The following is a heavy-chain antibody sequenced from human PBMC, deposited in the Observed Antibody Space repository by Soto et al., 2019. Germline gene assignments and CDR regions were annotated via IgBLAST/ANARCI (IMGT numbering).Heavy chain of an antibody. Sequence: QVQLQESGPGLVKPSQTLSLTCTVSGDSISSGGYYWSWIRQHPGKGLEWIGYIYYSGSTYYNPSLKSRVTISVDTSKNQFSLKLSSVTAADTAVYYCARCNGGLLWFGEPFDYWGQGTLVTVSS. CDR3: ARCNGGLLWFGEPFDY. CDR2: IYYSGST. J-gene: IGHJ4*02. D-gene: IGHD3-10*01. V-gene: IGHV4-31*03. CDR1: GDSISSGGYY.